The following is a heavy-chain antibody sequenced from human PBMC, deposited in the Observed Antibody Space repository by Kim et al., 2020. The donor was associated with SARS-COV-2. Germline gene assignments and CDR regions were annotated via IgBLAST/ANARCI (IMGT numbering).Heavy chain of an antibody. V-gene: IGHV1-2*02. CDR1: GYVFTGYY. CDR2: ISPYSGGT. D-gene: IGHD3-16*01. J-gene: IGHJ6*02. Sequence: ASVKVSCKASGYVFTGYYIHWVRQAPGQGLEWMGWISPYSGGTNYAQKFQGRVTLTRDTSISTAYMELSGLTSDDTAVYFCARDHASSADFGVGVWGQGTMVTVSS. CDR3: ARDHASSADFGVGV.